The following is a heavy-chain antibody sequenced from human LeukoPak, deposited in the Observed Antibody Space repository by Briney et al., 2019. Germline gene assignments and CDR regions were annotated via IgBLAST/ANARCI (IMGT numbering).Heavy chain of an antibody. CDR1: GGSVSSGSYY. J-gene: IGHJ3*02. D-gene: IGHD5-24*01. Sequence: PSETLSLTCTVSGGSVSSGSYYWSWSRQPPGKGLVWLGHIYYSGSTNYNPSLKSRVTISVDTSKNQFSLKLSSVTAADTAIYYCARWLQLDDAFDIWGQGTMVIVSS. CDR3: ARWLQLDDAFDI. V-gene: IGHV4-61*01. CDR2: IYYSGST.